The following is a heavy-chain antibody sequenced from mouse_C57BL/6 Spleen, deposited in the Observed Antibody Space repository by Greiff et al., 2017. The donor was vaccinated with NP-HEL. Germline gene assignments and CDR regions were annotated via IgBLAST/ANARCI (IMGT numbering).Heavy chain of an antibody. J-gene: IGHJ2*01. V-gene: IGHV1-7*01. CDR1: GYTFTSYW. Sequence: QVQLQQSGAELAKPGASVKLSCKASGYTFTSYWMHWVNQRPGQGLEWIGYINPSSGYTKYNQKFKDKATLTADKSSSTAYMQLSSLTYEDSAVYYCARLQFITTVVATDYFDYWGQGTTLTVSS. CDR3: ARLQFITTVVATDYFDY. CDR2: INPSSGYT. D-gene: IGHD1-1*01.